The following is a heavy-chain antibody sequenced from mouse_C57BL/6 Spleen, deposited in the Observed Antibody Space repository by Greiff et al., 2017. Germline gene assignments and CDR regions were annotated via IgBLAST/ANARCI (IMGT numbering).Heavy chain of an antibody. V-gene: IGHV5-17*01. CDR1: GFTFSDYG. J-gene: IGHJ3*01. CDR3: AKGGAWFAY. Sequence: DVKLVESGGGLVKPGGSLKLSCAASGFTFSDYGMHWVRQAPEKGLEWVAYISSGSSTIYYADTVKGRFTISRDNAKNTLFLQMTSLRSEDTAMYYCAKGGAWFAYWGQGTLVTVSA. CDR2: ISSGSSTI.